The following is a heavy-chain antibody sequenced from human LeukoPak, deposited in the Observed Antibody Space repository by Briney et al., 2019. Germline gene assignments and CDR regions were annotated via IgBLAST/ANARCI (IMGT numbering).Heavy chain of an antibody. V-gene: IGHV4-38-2*02. J-gene: IGHJ4*02. D-gene: IGHD3-22*01. CDR3: ARDRWNYYDSSGYYYTDY. Sequence: PSETLSLTCTVSGYPISSGYFWGWIRQPPGKGLEFIASIFHSGYTYYDASLKSRVTISVDTSKNQFSLRLSSVTAADTAVYYCARDRWNYYDSSGYYYTDYWGQGTLVTVSS. CDR2: IFHSGYT. CDR1: GYPISSGYF.